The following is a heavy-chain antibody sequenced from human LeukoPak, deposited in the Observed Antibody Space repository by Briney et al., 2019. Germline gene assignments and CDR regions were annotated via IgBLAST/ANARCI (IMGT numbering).Heavy chain of an antibody. V-gene: IGHV3-7*01. Sequence: GGSLRLSCAASGFTFSSYWMSWVCQAPGKGLEWVANIKQDGSEKYYVDSVKGRFTISRDNAKNSLYLQMNSLRAEDTAVYYCARDDCSSISCYHNWFDPWGQGTLVTVSS. CDR2: IKQDGSEK. CDR1: GFTFSSYW. CDR3: ARDDCSSISCYHNWFDP. D-gene: IGHD2-2*01. J-gene: IGHJ5*02.